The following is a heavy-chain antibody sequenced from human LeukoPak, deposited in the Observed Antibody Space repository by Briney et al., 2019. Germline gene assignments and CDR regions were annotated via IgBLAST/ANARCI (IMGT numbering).Heavy chain of an antibody. D-gene: IGHD3-10*01. J-gene: IGHJ4*02. CDR2: INPNSGDT. Sequence: ASVKVSCKASTYTFTGYYIHWVRQAPGQGLEWMGWINPNSGDTNYAQKFQGRVTLTRDTSISTAYMDLSSLRSDDTAIYYCARDHYYGSGTYPDCWGQGTLVAVSS. CDR3: ARDHYYGSGTYPDC. V-gene: IGHV1-2*02. CDR1: TYTFTGYY.